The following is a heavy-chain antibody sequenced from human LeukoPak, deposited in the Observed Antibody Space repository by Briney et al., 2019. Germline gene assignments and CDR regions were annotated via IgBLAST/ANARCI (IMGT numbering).Heavy chain of an antibody. V-gene: IGHV4-59*12. Sequence: SETLSLTCTVSGGSISSYYWSWIRQPPGKGLEWIGYIYYSGSTNYNPSLKSRVTISVDTSKNQFSLKLSSVTAADTAVYYCAREFEYSSSFDYWGQGTLVTVSS. D-gene: IGHD6-6*01. CDR1: GGSISSYY. CDR2: IYYSGST. CDR3: AREFEYSSSFDY. J-gene: IGHJ4*02.